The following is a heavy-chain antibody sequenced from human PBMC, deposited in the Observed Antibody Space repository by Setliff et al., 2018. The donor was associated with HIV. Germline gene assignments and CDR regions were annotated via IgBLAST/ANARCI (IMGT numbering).Heavy chain of an antibody. J-gene: IGHJ6*03. CDR1: GGIFSRFA. V-gene: IGHV1-69*05. D-gene: IGHD1-1*01. CDR3: ASSAGAVPTTAPYGDYYYYFYMDV. Sequence: GASVKVSCKASGGIFSRFAFSWVRQAPGQGLEWMGGIIPIIGTPNYAQKFQGRVTITTDESTNTVYMELYSLTSEDTAIYYCASSAGAVPTTAPYGDYYYYFYMDVWGKGTTVTVS. CDR2: IIPIIGTP.